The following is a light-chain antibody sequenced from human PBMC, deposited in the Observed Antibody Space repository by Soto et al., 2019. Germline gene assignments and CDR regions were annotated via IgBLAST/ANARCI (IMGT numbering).Light chain of an antibody. CDR3: QQYGRSPLT. CDR2: GAS. J-gene: IGKJ4*01. V-gene: IGKV3-20*01. CDR1: ESVKSRF. Sequence: EIVLTQSPGTLSLSPGERATLSCRASESVKSRFLAWYQQKHGQAPRLLIYGASSRATGIPDRFSGSGSGTDFTLTISRLEPEDFAVYYCQQYGRSPLTFGGGTKVEIK.